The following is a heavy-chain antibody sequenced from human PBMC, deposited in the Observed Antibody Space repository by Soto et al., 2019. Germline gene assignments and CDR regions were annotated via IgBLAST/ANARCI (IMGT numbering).Heavy chain of an antibody. CDR3: VRWFGYGDL. CDR2: MSIGYEKT. D-gene: IGHD3-10*01. CDR1: GFTFTYYS. J-gene: IGHJ4*02. Sequence: EVQLLESGGGLVQPGGSLRLSCAASGFTFTYYSMAWVRQTPERGLEWISGMSIGYEKTFYADSVRGRFTVSRDSSRNTVDLQMHNLRADDTAIYYCVRWFGYGDLWGQGTRVTVSS. V-gene: IGHV3-23*01.